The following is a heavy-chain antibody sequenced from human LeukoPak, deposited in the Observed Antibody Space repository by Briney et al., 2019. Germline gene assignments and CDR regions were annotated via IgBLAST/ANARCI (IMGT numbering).Heavy chain of an antibody. Sequence: SETLPLTCTVSGGSISSYYWSWIRQPPGKGLEWIGYIYYSGSTNCNPSLKSRVTISVDTSKNQFSLKLSSVTAADTAVYYCASLGRDGYIGFDYWGQGTLVTVSS. CDR3: ASLGRDGYIGFDY. CDR1: GGSISSYY. J-gene: IGHJ4*02. D-gene: IGHD5-24*01. V-gene: IGHV4-59*08. CDR2: IYYSGST.